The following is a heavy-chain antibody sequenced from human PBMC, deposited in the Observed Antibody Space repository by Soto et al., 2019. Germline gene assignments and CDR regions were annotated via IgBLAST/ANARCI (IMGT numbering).Heavy chain of an antibody. CDR1: GFTFSSYS. Sequence: PGGSLRLSCAASGFTFSSYSMSWVRQAPGKGLEWVSGFRTGGDDATTYYADSVKGRFTISRDNSKNMLFLQMNSLRAEDTAVYYCAKDREGIPVAGTFDYWGQGTLVTVSS. CDR2: FRTGGDDATT. J-gene: IGHJ4*02. V-gene: IGHV3-23*01. CDR3: AKDREGIPVAGTFDY. D-gene: IGHD6-19*01.